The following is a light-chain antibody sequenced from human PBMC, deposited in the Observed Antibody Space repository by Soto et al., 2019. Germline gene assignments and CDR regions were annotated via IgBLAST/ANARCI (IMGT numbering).Light chain of an antibody. CDR1: SSDIGAHNF. CDR3: NSYTLSRTVV. Sequence: QSVLTQPASVSGSPGQSITLSCAGTSSDIGAHNFVSWYQHHPGKAPKLIIYEVTKWPSGVSTRFSGSKAGNTASLTISGLQAEDDADYYCNSYTLSRTVVFGGGTKLTVL. CDR2: EVT. V-gene: IGLV2-14*01. J-gene: IGLJ2*01.